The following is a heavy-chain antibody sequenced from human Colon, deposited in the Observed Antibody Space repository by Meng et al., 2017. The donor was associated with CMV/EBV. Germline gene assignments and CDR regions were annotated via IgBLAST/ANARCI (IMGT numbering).Heavy chain of an antibody. D-gene: IGHD2-2*01. V-gene: IGHV4-34*01. CDR3: ARERIVVVPAAIPDWYFDL. CDR1: FSGYY. Sequence: FSGYYWSWNRQPPGKGLEWIGEINHSGRTNYNPSLKSRVTISADTSKNQFSLKLNSVTAADTAVYYCARERIVVVPAAIPDWYFDLWGRGTLVTVSS. CDR2: INHSGRT. J-gene: IGHJ2*01.